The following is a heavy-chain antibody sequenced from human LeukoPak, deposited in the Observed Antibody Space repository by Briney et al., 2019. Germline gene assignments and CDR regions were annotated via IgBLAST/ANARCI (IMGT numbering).Heavy chain of an antibody. CDR2: ISSSSSYI. J-gene: IGHJ4*02. CDR1: GFTFSSYG. Sequence: GGSLRLSCAASGFTFSSYGMNWVRQAPGKGLEWISFISSSSSYIYYADSLKGRFTTSRDNAKNSLYLQMNSLRAEDTAVYYCARDRDSSGYNDYWGQGTLVTVSS. CDR3: ARDRDSSGYNDY. D-gene: IGHD3-22*01. V-gene: IGHV3-21*01.